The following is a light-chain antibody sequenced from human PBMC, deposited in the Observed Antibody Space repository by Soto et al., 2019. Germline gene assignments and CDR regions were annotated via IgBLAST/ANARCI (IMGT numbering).Light chain of an antibody. J-gene: IGLJ1*01. CDR2: DVG. Sequence: QSALTQPRSVSGSPGQSVTISCTGASSDIGGYHYVSWYQQCPGKAPQLIIFDVGKRPSGVPDRFSASKSGNTAYLTISGLQADDEADYFCCSYAVTNTFVFGTGTKGTVL. CDR1: SSDIGGYHY. V-gene: IGLV2-11*01. CDR3: CSYAVTNTFV.